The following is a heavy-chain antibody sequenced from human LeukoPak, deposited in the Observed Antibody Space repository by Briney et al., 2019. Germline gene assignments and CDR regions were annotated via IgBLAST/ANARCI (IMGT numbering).Heavy chain of an antibody. CDR1: GFTFSSYA. J-gene: IGHJ5*02. Sequence: GGSLRLSCAASGFTFSSYAMHWVRQAPGKGLEYVSAISSNGGSTYYANSVKGRFTISRDNSKNTLYLQMGSLRAEDMAVYYCARDQGRRWFDPWGQGTLVTVSS. D-gene: IGHD3-10*01. V-gene: IGHV3-64*01. CDR2: ISSNGGST. CDR3: ARDQGRRWFDP.